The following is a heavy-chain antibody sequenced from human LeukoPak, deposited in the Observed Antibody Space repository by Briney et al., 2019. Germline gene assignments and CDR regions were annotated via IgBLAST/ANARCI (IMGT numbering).Heavy chain of an antibody. V-gene: IGHV3-53*01. CDR2: IYSSGST. Sequence: GGSLRLSCAASGFTFRNAWMSWVRQAPGKGLEWVSVIYSSGSTYYADSVKGRFTISRDNSKNTLYLQMNSLRAEDTAVYYCARGSSLDYWGQGTLVTVSS. CDR3: ARGSSLDY. J-gene: IGHJ4*02. D-gene: IGHD2-2*01. CDR1: GFTFRNAW.